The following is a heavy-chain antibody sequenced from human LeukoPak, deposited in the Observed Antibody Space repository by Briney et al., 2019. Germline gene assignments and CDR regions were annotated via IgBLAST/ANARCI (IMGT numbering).Heavy chain of an antibody. CDR2: ISSSSSYI. CDR3: ARARGWYLAFDI. J-gene: IGHJ3*02. CDR1: GFTFSSYS. V-gene: IGHV3-21*01. D-gene: IGHD6-19*01. Sequence: MAGGSLRLSCAASGFTFSSYSMNWVRQAPGKGLEWVSSISSSSSYIYYPDSVKGRFTISRDNAKNSLYLQMNSLRAEDTAVYYCARARGWYLAFDIWGQGTMVTVSS.